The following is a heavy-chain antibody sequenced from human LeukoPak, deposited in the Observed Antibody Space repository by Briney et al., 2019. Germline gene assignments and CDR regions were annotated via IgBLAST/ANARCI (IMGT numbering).Heavy chain of an antibody. Sequence: GGSPRLSCAASGFTFSSYWMTWVRQAPGKGLEWVANIKQDGSEKYYVDYVEGRFTISRDNAKNSLYLQMNSLRAEDTAVYYCARGSYGVFDYWGKGTLVTVSS. CDR2: IKQDGSEK. D-gene: IGHD3-10*01. V-gene: IGHV3-7*01. CDR3: ARGSYGVFDY. J-gene: IGHJ4*02. CDR1: GFTFSSYW.